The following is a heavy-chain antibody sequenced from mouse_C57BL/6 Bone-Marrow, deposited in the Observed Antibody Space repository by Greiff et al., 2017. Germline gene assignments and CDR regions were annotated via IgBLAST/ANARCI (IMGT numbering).Heavy chain of an antibody. V-gene: IGHV1-69*01. D-gene: IGHD5-1*01. Sequence: QVQLQQPGAELVMPGASVKLSCKASGYTFTSYWMHWVKQRPGQGLEWIGEIDPSDSYTNYNQKFKGKSTLTVDKSSRTAYMQLGSLTSEDSAVYYCARGESTMDYWGKGTSVTVSS. CDR2: IDPSDSYT. J-gene: IGHJ4*01. CDR3: ARGESTMDY. CDR1: GYTFTSYW.